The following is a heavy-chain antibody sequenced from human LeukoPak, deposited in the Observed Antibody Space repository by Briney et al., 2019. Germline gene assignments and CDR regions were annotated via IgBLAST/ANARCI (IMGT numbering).Heavy chain of an antibody. CDR2: ISSSSSYI. V-gene: IGHV3-21*01. J-gene: IGHJ4*02. CDR1: GFTFSSYS. D-gene: IGHD3-9*01. Sequence: PGGSLRLSCAASGFTFSSYSMNWVRQAPGKGLEWVSSISSSSSYIYYADSVKGRFTISRDNAKNSLYLQMNSLRAEDTAVYYCARARMYYDILTGYYPYYWGQGTLVTASS. CDR3: ARARMYYDILTGYYPYY.